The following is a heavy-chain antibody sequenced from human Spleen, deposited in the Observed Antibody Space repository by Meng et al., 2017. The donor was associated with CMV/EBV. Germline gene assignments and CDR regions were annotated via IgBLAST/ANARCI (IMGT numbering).Heavy chain of an antibody. CDR1: VSGIS. Sequence: VSGISMSWVRQAPGKGREWVSVIYRGGSTYYADSVKGRFTSSRDNSKNTLYLQMNSLGAEETAVYYCARCRPYDFWGGYSDLRAFDIWGQGTMVTVSS. CDR3: ARCRPYDFWGGYSDLRAFDI. J-gene: IGHJ3*02. D-gene: IGHD3-3*01. CDR2: IYRGGST. V-gene: IGHV3-66*02.